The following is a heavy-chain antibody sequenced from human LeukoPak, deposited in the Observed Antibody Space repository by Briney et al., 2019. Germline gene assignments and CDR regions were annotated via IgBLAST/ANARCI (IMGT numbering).Heavy chain of an antibody. V-gene: IGHV4-34*01. Sequence: KPSETLSLTCAVYGGSFSGYYWSWIRQPPGKGLEWIGSIYYSGSTYYNPSLKSRVTISVDTSKNQFSLKLSSVTAADTAVYYCARDPQDWGQGTLVTVSS. CDR2: IYYSGST. CDR1: GGSFSGYY. J-gene: IGHJ4*02. CDR3: ARDPQD.